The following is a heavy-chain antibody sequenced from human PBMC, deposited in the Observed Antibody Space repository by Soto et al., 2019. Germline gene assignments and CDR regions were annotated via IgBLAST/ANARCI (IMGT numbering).Heavy chain of an antibody. V-gene: IGHV1-46*01. CDR2: INPSGGST. CDR3: AAYRPSTVTFRRFFNGLDI. D-gene: IGHD4-4*01. Sequence: ASLKVSCKSSGYTFTSYYMHWVRQAPGQGLEWMGIINPSGGSTNYAERFQERVTITRDMSTSTAYMELSSLRSDDTAVYYCAAYRPSTVTFRRFFNGLDIWGQGTTVTVSS. CDR1: GYTFTSYY. J-gene: IGHJ6*02.